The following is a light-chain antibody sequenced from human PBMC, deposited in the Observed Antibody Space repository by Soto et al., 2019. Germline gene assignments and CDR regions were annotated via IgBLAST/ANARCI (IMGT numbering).Light chain of an antibody. CDR2: EVS. V-gene: IGLV2-14*01. CDR3: SSYTSXXTXXX. J-gene: IGLJ2*01. CDR1: SSDVGGYNY. Sequence: QSVLTQPASVSGSPGQSITISCTGTSSDVGGYNYVSWYQQHPGKAPKLMIYEVSNRPSGVSNRFSGSKSGNTASLTISGLQAEDEADYYCSSYTSXXTXXXFGGX.